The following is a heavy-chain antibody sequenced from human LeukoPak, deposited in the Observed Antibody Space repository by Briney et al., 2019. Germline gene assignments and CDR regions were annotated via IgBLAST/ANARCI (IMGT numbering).Heavy chain of an antibody. J-gene: IGHJ5*02. CDR1: GYNFITYG. V-gene: IGHV1-18*01. CDR3: ARDIIGGKNWFDP. D-gene: IGHD3-16*01. Sequence: ASVKVSCKASGYNFITYGISWVRQAPGQGLEWMGWISGYNGNTNYAQKLQGRVTMTTDTSTSTAYMELRSLRSDDTAVNYCARDIIGGKNWFDPWGQGTLVTVSS. CDR2: ISGYNGNT.